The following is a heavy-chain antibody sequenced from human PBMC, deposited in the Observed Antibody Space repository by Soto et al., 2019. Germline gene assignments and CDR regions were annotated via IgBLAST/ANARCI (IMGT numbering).Heavy chain of an antibody. CDR3: ARGGSSDWQVAFDF. J-gene: IGHJ3*01. CDR1: GGSFSGYF. CDR2: VNHNGRN. V-gene: IGHV4-34*01. D-gene: IGHD6-19*01. Sequence: PSETLSLTCAVYGGSFSGYFWNWIRQSPGKGLEWIGKVNHNGRNNYNPSLKSRVTISLDMSKNQISLKLTSVTAADTAVYYCARGGSSDWQVAFDFWGQGXMVTV.